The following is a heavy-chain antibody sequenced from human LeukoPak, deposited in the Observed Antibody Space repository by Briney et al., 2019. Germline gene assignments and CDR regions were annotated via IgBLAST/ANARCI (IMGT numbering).Heavy chain of an antibody. CDR3: ARVIGATGYCSGGSCYARYFDY. J-gene: IGHJ4*02. CDR1: GGSFSGYY. CDR2: INHSGCT. V-gene: IGHV4-34*01. D-gene: IGHD2-15*01. Sequence: SETLSLTCAVYGGSFSGYYWSWIRQPPGKGLEWIGEINHSGCTNYNPSLKSRVTISVDTSKNQFSLKLSSVTAADTAVYYCARVIGATGYCSGGSCYARYFDYWGQGTLVTVSS.